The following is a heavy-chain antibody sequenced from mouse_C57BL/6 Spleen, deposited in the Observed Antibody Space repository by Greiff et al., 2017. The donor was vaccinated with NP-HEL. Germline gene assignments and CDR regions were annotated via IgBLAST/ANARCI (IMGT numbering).Heavy chain of an antibody. J-gene: IGHJ3*01. CDR2: INPNNGGT. CDR1: GYTFTDYY. CDR3: ARSDYYYGSSQGAFAY. V-gene: IGHV1-26*01. Sequence: EVQLQQSGPELVKPGASVKISCKASGYTFTDYYMNWVKQSHGKSLEWIGDINPNNGGTSYNQKFKGKATLTVDKSSSTAYMELRSLTSEDSAVYYGARSDYYYGSSQGAFAYWGQGTLVTVSA. D-gene: IGHD1-1*01.